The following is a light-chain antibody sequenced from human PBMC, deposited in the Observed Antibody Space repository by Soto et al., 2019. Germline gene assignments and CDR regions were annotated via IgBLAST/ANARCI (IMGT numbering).Light chain of an antibody. CDR1: QRGSSSY. J-gene: IGKJ4*01. Sequence: EIVLTQSPGTLSLSPGEGATLSCRVSQRGSSSYLAWYQQKRGQPPRLLIYGASTRATGIPDRFSGSGSGTDSTLTISRLEPEDFAVYYCQQYGSSPFTFGGGTKVAI. CDR2: GAS. CDR3: QQYGSSPFT. V-gene: IGKV3-20*01.